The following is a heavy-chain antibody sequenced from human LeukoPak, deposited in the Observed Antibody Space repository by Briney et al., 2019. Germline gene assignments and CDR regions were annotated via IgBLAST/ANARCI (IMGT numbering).Heavy chain of an antibody. D-gene: IGHD3-10*01. J-gene: IGHJ4*02. CDR1: LVSISSYY. CDR2: IYYSGST. CDR3: ATGGSGTYSDY. Sequence: PSETLSLTCTVSLVSISSYYWSWIRQPPGKGLEWIGYIYYSGSTNYNPSLKSRVTISVDTSKNQVSLKLTSVTAADTAVYYCATGGSGTYSDYWGQGTLVTVSS. V-gene: IGHV4-59*01.